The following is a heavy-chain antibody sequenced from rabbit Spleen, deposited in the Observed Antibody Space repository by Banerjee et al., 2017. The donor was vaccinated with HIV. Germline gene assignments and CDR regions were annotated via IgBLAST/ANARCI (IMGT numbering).Heavy chain of an antibody. Sequence: QEQLEESGGDLVKPEGSLTLTCTASGLSFSDRHWMSWVRQAPGKGLEWIGCISTDNGRAYYASWAKGRFTISKTSSTTVTLQMTSLTAADTATYFCASAYSDIYFNFWGQGTLVTVS. V-gene: IGHV1S45*01. CDR1: GLSFSDRHW. CDR3: ASAYSDIYFNF. J-gene: IGHJ4*01. D-gene: IGHD6-1*01. CDR2: ISTDNGRA.